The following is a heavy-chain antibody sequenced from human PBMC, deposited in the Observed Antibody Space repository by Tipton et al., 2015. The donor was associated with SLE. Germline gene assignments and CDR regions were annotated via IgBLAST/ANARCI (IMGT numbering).Heavy chain of an antibody. Sequence: RSLRLSCTASGFTFSSSAMHWVRQAPGKGLEWVSGINWRSDDIAYADSVKGRFTTSRDNAKNSLYLQMNSLRAEDTAVYYCAKGRVQRGWYDSSGYSVFDNWSQGSLVTVSS. V-gene: IGHV3-9*01. CDR1: GFTFSSSA. J-gene: IGHJ4*02. CDR2: INWRSDDI. D-gene: IGHD3-22*01. CDR3: AKGRVQRGWYDSSGYSVFDN.